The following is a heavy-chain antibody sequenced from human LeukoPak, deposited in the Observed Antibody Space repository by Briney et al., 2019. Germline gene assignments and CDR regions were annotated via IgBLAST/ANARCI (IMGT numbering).Heavy chain of an antibody. CDR1: GFTVSSNY. Sequence: PGGSLRLSCAASGFTVSSNYMNWVRQAPGKGLEWVSAMNSGGDTYYADSVRGRFIISRDKPRNTLYLQMNSLRVDDTAVYYCARGGSMVRGVLWGQGTLVTVSS. CDR3: ARGGSMVRGVL. D-gene: IGHD3-10*01. CDR2: MNSGGDT. V-gene: IGHV3-53*01. J-gene: IGHJ4*02.